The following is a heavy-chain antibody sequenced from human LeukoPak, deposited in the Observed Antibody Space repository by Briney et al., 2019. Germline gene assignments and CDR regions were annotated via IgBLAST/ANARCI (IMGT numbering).Heavy chain of an antibody. V-gene: IGHV1-69*05. Sequence: ASVKVSCKASGGTFSSYAISWVRQAPGQGLEWMGGIIPIFGTANYAQKFQGRVTITTDESTSTAYMGLSSLRSEDTAVYYCASGIRDYYYYYYMDVWGKGTTVTVSS. CDR1: GGTFSSYA. D-gene: IGHD5-18*01. CDR3: ASGIRDYYYYYYMDV. CDR2: IIPIFGTA. J-gene: IGHJ6*03.